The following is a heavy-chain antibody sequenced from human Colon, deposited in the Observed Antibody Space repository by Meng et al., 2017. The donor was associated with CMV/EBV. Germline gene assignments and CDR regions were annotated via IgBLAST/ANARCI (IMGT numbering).Heavy chain of an antibody. CDR3: ARDPSGSRIPFDY. D-gene: IGHD1-26*01. Sequence: ELVPSGANVKQTVPPTKVFCNASRNTFSDYQIRGGRQAPEQRLEWMGWIYSNSGATDHAQKFQGRLTMNRDTSITTVYMELSSLRADDTAVYDCARDPSGSRIPFDYWGQGSLVTVSS. J-gene: IGHJ4*02. CDR1: RNTFSDYQ. V-gene: IGHV1-2*02. CDR2: IYSNSGAT.